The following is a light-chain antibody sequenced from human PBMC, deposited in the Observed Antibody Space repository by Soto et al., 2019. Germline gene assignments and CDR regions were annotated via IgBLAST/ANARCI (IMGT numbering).Light chain of an antibody. J-gene: IGKJ5*01. V-gene: IGKV3-11*01. CDR3: QQHNNWPPKIT. CDR1: QSVNTY. CDR2: DAS. Sequence: ENVLTQSPATLSLSPGERATLSCRASQSVNTYVAWFQQRPGQAPRLLIFDASARATGIPARFSGSGSGTDFTLTISSLEPEDSAIYYYQQHNNWPPKITFGQGTRLEIK.